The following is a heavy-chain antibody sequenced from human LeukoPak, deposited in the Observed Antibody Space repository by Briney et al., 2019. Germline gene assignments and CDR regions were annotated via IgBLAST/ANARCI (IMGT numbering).Heavy chain of an antibody. J-gene: IGHJ4*02. Sequence: LGGSLRLSCAVSGFTFSTYAMMWVRQAPGKGLEWISAVRSSGSDTYYADYVKGRFTISRDNSKNTLYLQMHSLSAGDTAIYDCAKTSRGNSAYDSPFDYWGRGALVSVSS. V-gene: IGHV3-23*01. CDR2: VRSSGSDT. CDR3: AKTSRGNSAYDSPFDY. D-gene: IGHD5-12*01. CDR1: GFTFSTYA.